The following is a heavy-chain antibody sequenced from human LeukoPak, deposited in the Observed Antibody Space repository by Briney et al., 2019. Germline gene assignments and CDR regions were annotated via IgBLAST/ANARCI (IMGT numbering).Heavy chain of an antibody. Sequence: SETLSLTCAVYGGSFSGYYWSWIRQPPGKGLEWIGEIDHSGSTNYNPSLKSRVTISVDTSKNQFSLKLSSVTAADTAVYYCARAPGSNPPYYYYYYMDVWGKGTTVTVSS. D-gene: IGHD5-12*01. CDR1: GGSFSGYY. CDR2: IDHSGST. CDR3: ARAPGSNPPYYYYYYMDV. V-gene: IGHV4-34*01. J-gene: IGHJ6*03.